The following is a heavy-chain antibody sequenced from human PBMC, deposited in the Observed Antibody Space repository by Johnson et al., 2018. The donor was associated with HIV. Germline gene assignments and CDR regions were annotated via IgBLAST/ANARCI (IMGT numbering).Heavy chain of an antibody. D-gene: IGHD3-3*01. CDR1: GFTFSTSG. J-gene: IGHJ3*02. CDR2: ISYDGSNK. V-gene: IGHV3-30*18. CDR3: AKHVTIFGVVISAFDI. Sequence: QVQLVESGGGVVQPGRSLRLSCAASGFTFSTSGMHWVRQAPGKGMEWVAVISYDGSNKYYADSVKGRFTISRDNSKNTLYLQMNSLRAEDTAVYYCAKHVTIFGVVISAFDIWGQGTMVTVSS.